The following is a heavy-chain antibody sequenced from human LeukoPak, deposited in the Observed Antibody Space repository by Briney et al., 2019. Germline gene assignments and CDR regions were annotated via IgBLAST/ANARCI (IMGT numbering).Heavy chain of an antibody. Sequence: ASVKVSCKPSGGTFSNYAISWVRQAPGQGLEWMGWINTYNGNTNYAQKLQGRVTMTTDTSTSTAYMELRSLRSDDTAVYYCARGGIGWYFDLWGRGTLVTVSS. CDR2: INTYNGNT. CDR1: GGTFSNYA. CDR3: ARGGIGWYFDL. V-gene: IGHV1-18*01. D-gene: IGHD1-26*01. J-gene: IGHJ2*01.